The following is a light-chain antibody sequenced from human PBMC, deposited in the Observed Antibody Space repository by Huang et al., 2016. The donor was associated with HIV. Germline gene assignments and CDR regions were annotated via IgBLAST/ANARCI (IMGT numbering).Light chain of an antibody. J-gene: IGKJ1*01. CDR1: QDIRKY. CDR2: DSS. Sequence: DIQMTQSPSSLSASVGDRVTITCQASQDIRKYLNWYQQKPGRAPKLLIYDSSNLEGGVPSRVSGSGSGTNFTFTISSLHQEDIATYYCQQYDNLYIFGQGTKVEIK. CDR3: QQYDNLYI. V-gene: IGKV1-33*01.